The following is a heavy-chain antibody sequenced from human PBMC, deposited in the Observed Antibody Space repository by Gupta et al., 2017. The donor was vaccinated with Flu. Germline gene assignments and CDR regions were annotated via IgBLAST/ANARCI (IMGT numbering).Heavy chain of an antibody. CDR2: IYYTGST. J-gene: IGHJ4*02. D-gene: IGHD3-10*01. V-gene: IGHV4-59*13. CDR3: ARGGNYESGSYVYFDN. CDR1: GDSINSDY. Sequence: QVHLQESGPGLVRPSETLSLTCTVSGDSINSDYWSWIRQPPGKGLEFIAHIYYTGSTNYNPSLRSRVTISVDTSKNQFSLKLNSGTAADTAVYYCARGGNYESGSYVYFDNWGQGTPVTVSS.